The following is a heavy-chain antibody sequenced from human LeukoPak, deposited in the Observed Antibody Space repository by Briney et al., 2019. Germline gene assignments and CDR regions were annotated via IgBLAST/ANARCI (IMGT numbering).Heavy chain of an antibody. CDR1: GFTFDDYA. CDR3: AKDFFSSSWYFDY. D-gene: IGHD6-13*01. V-gene: IGHV3-43*02. CDR2: ISGDGGST. Sequence: GGSLRLSCAASGFTFDDYAMHWVSQAPGKCLEWVSLISGDGGSTYYADSVKGRFTISRDNSKNSLYLQMNSLRTEDTALYYCAKDFFSSSWYFDYWGQGTLVTVSS. J-gene: IGHJ4*02.